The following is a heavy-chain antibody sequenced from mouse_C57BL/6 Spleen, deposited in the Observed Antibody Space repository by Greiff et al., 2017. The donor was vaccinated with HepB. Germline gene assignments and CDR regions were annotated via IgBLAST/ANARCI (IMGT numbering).Heavy chain of an antibody. CDR1: GYAFSSYW. D-gene: IGHD1-1*01. CDR3: ARWGGSTLYYFDY. CDR2: IYPGDGDT. J-gene: IGHJ2*01. Sequence: VKLMESGAELVKPGASVKISCKASGYAFSSYWMNWVKQRPGKGLEWIGQIYPGDGDTNYNGKFKGKATLTADKSSSTAYMQLSSLTSEDSAVYFCARWGGSTLYYFDYWGQGTTLTVSS. V-gene: IGHV1-80*01.